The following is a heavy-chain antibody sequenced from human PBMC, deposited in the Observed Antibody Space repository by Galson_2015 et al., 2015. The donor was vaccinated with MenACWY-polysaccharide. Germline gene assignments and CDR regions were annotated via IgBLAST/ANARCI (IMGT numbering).Heavy chain of an antibody. J-gene: IGHJ4*02. V-gene: IGHV5-51*01. CDR2: IYSSDSDT. D-gene: IGHD3-3*01. CDR1: GYSFSNYW. Sequence: QSGAEVKKPGESLKISCTGSGYSFSNYWIGWVRQMPGKGLEWMGIIYSSDSDTRYSPSFQGQVSISVDKSISTAYLQWSSLKASDTAMYYCARVSGYYSADYWGPGTLVTVSS. CDR3: ARVSGYYSADY.